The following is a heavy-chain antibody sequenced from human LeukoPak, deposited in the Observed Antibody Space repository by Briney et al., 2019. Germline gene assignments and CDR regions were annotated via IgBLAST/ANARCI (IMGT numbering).Heavy chain of an antibody. V-gene: IGHV1-8*03. Sequence: ASVKVSCKASGYTFTSYDINWVRQATGQGLEWMGWMNPNSGNTGYAQKFQGRVTITRNTSISTAYMELSSLRSEDTAVYYCARSPPVGMIIDGWANDAFDIWGQGTMVTVSS. CDR1: GYTFTSYD. CDR3: ARSPPVGMIIDGWANDAFDI. J-gene: IGHJ3*02. CDR2: MNPNSGNT. D-gene: IGHD5-24*01.